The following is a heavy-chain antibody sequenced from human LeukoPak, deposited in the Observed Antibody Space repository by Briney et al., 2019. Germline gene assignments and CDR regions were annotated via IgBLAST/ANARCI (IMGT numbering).Heavy chain of an antibody. J-gene: IGHJ3*02. CDR3: AREGPRRAFDI. CDR1: GGSISSGGYY. CDR2: IYHSGST. Sequence: SETLSLTCTVSGGSISSGGYYWSWIRQPPGKGLEWIGYIYHSGSTYYNLSLKSRVTISVDRSKNQFSLKLSSVTAADTAVYYCAREGPRRAFDIWGQGTMVTVSS. V-gene: IGHV4-30-2*01.